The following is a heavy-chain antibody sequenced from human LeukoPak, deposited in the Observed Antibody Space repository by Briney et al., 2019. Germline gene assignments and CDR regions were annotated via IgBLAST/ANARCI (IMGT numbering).Heavy chain of an antibody. Sequence: GGSLRLSCAASGFTFSSYAMSWVRQAPGKGLEWVSAISGSGGSTYYADSVKGRFTIYRDNSKNTLYLQMNSLRAEDTAVYYCAKDRRSRYDSSGGGFDYWGQGTLVTVSS. CDR3: AKDRRSRYDSSGGGFDY. CDR1: GFTFSSYA. CDR2: ISGSGGST. J-gene: IGHJ4*02. D-gene: IGHD3-22*01. V-gene: IGHV3-23*01.